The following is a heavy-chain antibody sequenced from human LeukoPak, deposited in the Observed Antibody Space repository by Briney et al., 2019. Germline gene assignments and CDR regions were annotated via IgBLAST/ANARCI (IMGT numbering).Heavy chain of an antibody. D-gene: IGHD5-12*01. CDR2: ISAYNGNT. CDR3: ARASHGWLGLSDVLPDHDAFDI. J-gene: IGHJ3*02. Sequence: GASVKVSCKASGYTFTSYGISWVRQAPGQGLEWIGWISAYNGNTNYAQKLQGRVTMTTDTSTSTAYMELRSLRSDDTAVYYCARASHGWLGLSDVLPDHDAFDIWGQGTMVTVSS. CDR1: GYTFTSYG. V-gene: IGHV1-18*01.